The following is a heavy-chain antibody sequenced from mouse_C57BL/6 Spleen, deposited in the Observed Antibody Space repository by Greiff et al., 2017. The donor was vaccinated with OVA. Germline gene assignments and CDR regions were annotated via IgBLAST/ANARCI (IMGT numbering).Heavy chain of an antibody. CDR1: GYTFTSYW. J-gene: IGHJ1*03. CDR3: ARGHYYGSSYPWYFDV. Sequence: QVQLQQPGAELVKPGASVKMSCKASGYTFTSYWITWVKQRPGQGLEWIGDIYPGSGSTNYNEKFKSKATLTVDTSSSTAYMQLSSLTSEDSAVYYCARGHYYGSSYPWYFDVWGTGTTVTVSS. CDR2: IYPGSGST. D-gene: IGHD1-1*01. V-gene: IGHV1-55*01.